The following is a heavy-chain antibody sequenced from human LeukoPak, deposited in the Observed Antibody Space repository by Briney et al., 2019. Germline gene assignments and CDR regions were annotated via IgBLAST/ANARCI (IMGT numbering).Heavy chain of an antibody. Sequence: GGSLRLSCAASGFSVSSNYMTWVRQAPGKGLEWVSVIYSGDRTYYADSVKDRFTISRDDSKNTLSLQMHSLRAEDTAVYYCATPYHEVTFNIWGQGTLVTVSS. CDR3: ATPYHEVTFNI. CDR1: GFSVSSNY. CDR2: IYSGDRT. V-gene: IGHV3-66*01. D-gene: IGHD2-2*01. J-gene: IGHJ3*02.